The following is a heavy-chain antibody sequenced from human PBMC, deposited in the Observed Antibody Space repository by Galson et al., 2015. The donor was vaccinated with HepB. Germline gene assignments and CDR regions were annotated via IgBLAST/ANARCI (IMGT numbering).Heavy chain of an antibody. Sequence: SLRLSCAASGFTFSSYAMSWVRQAPGKGLEWVSAISGSGGSTYYADSVKGRFTISRDNSKNTLYLQMNSLRAEGTAVYYCAKGIVGATAYDYWGQGTLVTVSS. J-gene: IGHJ4*02. D-gene: IGHD1-26*01. V-gene: IGHV3-23*01. CDR2: ISGSGGST. CDR3: AKGIVGATAYDY. CDR1: GFTFSSYA.